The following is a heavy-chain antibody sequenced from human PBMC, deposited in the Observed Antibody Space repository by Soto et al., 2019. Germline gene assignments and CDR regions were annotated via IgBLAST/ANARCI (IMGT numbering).Heavy chain of an antibody. CDR2: ISWNSGSI. D-gene: IGHD3-22*01. CDR3: AREVYYDISCYWTKAPAYYYYGMDV. CDR1: GFTFDDYA. Sequence: GGSLRLSCAASGFTFDDYAMHWVRQAPGKGLEWVSGISWNSGSIGYADSMRGRFTVSRDNAKSSLYLQMNSLRAEDTSLYYCAREVYYDISCYWTKAPAYYYYGMDVWGQGTTVTVSS. V-gene: IGHV3-9*01. J-gene: IGHJ6*02.